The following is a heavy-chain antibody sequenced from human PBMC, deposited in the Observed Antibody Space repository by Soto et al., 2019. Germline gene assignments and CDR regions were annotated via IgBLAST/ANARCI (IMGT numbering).Heavy chain of an antibody. J-gene: IGHJ5*02. Sequence: GGSLRLSCAASGFTVSNNYMSWVRQAPGKGLEYVSVIYSGGGTYYADSVKGRFTISRDNSKNTLYLQMNSLGAEDTAVYYCARSPTRTNYYDGFDPWGQGTLVTVSS. CDR2: IYSGGGT. CDR3: ARSPTRTNYYDGFDP. V-gene: IGHV3-66*01. CDR1: GFTVSNNY. D-gene: IGHD3-22*01.